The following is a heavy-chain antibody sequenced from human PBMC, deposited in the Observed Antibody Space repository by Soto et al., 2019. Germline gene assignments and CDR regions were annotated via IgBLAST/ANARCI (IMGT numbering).Heavy chain of an antibody. CDR3: AREADYGGSRGGMDV. Sequence: QVRLEESGPGLVKPSETLSLICSVSGGSVNNANYFWNWIRHHPENGLEWIGYIYYSGSTRYNPSYKTRATLSIDTSRNQFSLRLNSVTVADTAAYFCAREADYGGSRGGMDVWGRGTTVTVSS. CDR1: GGSVNNANYF. J-gene: IGHJ6*02. CDR2: IYYSGST. D-gene: IGHD4-17*01. V-gene: IGHV4-31*03.